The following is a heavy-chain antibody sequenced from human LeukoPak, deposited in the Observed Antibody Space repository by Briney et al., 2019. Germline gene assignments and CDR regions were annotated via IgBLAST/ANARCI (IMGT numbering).Heavy chain of an antibody. CDR2: IYYSGST. Sequence: SETLSLTCTVSGGSISSYYWSWIRQPPGKGLEWIGYIYYSGSTNYNPSLKSRVTISVDTSKNQFSLKLSSVTAADTAVYYCARVGNTYGQIFDYWGQGALVTVSS. J-gene: IGHJ4*02. CDR1: GGSISSYY. D-gene: IGHD2-8*01. V-gene: IGHV4-59*01. CDR3: ARVGNTYGQIFDY.